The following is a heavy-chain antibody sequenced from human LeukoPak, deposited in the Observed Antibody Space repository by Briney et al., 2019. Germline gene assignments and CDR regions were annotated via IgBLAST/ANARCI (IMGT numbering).Heavy chain of an antibody. CDR3: ARDRPDYYESSGLSDY. CDR2: ISSSGSTI. V-gene: IGHV3-11*01. CDR1: GFTFSDYY. J-gene: IGHJ4*02. D-gene: IGHD3-22*01. Sequence: GGSLRLSCAASGFTFSDYYMSWIRQAPGKGLEWVSYISSSGSTIDYADSVKGRFTISRDNAKNSLYLQMNSLRAEDTAVYYCARDRPDYYESSGLSDYWGQGTLVTVSS.